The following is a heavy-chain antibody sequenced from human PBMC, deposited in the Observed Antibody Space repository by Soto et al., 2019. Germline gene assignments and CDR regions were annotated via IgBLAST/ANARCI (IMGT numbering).Heavy chain of an antibody. D-gene: IGHD3-10*01. CDR2: ISYDGSNK. Sequence: GGSLRLSCVASGFTFSSYGMHWVRQAPGKGLEWVAVISYDGSNKYYADSVKGRFTISRDNSKNTLYLQMNSLRAEDTAVYYCAKGPYYGSGSPHDNYYYYMDVWGKGTTVTVSS. V-gene: IGHV3-30*18. CDR3: AKGPYYGSGSPHDNYYYYMDV. J-gene: IGHJ6*03. CDR1: GFTFSSYG.